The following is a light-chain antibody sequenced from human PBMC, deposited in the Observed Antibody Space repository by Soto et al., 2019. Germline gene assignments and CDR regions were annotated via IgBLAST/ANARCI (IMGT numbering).Light chain of an antibody. J-gene: IGLJ3*02. V-gene: IGLV1-40*01. CDR1: TSNIGASYD. CDR3: QVWDGSPGHPENWV. CDR2: GDY. Sequence: QSVLTQPPSVSGAPGQRVTISCTGSTSNIGASYDVHWYQQVPGRAPKLLIYGDYKRPSGVPERFSGSKSGTSASLAIAGLQAEDEADYYCQVWDGSPGHPENWVFGGGTKVTVL.